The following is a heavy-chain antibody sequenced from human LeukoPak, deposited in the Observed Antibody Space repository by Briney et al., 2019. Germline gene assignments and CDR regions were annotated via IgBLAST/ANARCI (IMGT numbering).Heavy chain of an antibody. CDR3: ARRALAAGTRRSYYFDY. Sequence: GGSLRLSCAASGFTFSSFWMTWVRQAPGKGLEWVATIKQDGSEKYYVDSVKGRFTISRDNAKNSLYLQMNSLRAEDTAVYYCARRALAAGTRRSYYFDYWGQGTLVTVSS. J-gene: IGHJ4*02. D-gene: IGHD6-13*01. CDR2: IKQDGSEK. CDR1: GFTFSSFW. V-gene: IGHV3-7*01.